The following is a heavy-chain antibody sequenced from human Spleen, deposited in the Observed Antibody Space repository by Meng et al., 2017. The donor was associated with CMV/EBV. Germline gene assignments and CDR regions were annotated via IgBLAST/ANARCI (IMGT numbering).Heavy chain of an antibody. CDR2: IKQDGSEK. CDR1: GFTFSSYW. Sequence: GESLKISCAASGFTFSSYWMSWVCQAPGKGLEWVANIKQDGSEKYYVDSVKGRFTISRDNARNSLYLQMSSLRADDTAVYFCARGGSYYDSDDAVDIWGQGTMVTVSS. CDR3: ARGGSYYDSDDAVDI. J-gene: IGHJ3*02. D-gene: IGHD3-22*01. V-gene: IGHV3-7*01.